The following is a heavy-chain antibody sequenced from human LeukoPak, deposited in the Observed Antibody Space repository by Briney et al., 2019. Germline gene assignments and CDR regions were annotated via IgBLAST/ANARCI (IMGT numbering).Heavy chain of an antibody. CDR2: ISSSGSTI. CDR3: ARDGPPHTYGIHLDY. D-gene: IGHD4-17*01. J-gene: IGHJ4*02. V-gene: IGHV3-11*01. Sequence: GGSLRLSCGASGFTFSDYYMSWIRQAPGKGLERVSYISSSGSTIYYADSVKGRFTISRDNAKNSLYLQMNSLRAEDTAVYYCARDGPPHTYGIHLDYWGQGTLVTVSS. CDR1: GFTFSDYY.